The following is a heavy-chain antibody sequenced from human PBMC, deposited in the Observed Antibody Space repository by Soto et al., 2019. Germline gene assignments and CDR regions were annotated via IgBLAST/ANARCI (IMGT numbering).Heavy chain of an antibody. CDR1: GISISTYA. J-gene: IGHJ6*02. CDR3: EGRQQNYYYYGMDV. CDR2: ISQDGSVK. Sequence: QVQLVESGGGVVQPGRSLTVSCAASGISISTYAMHWVRQAPGKGLEWVAVISQDGSVKYYADSVKGRFTISRDNPKNTLFLQMNRLGADATAVYYGEGRQQNYYYYGMDVWGQGTTVTVSS. V-gene: IGHV3-30*03. D-gene: IGHD6-13*01.